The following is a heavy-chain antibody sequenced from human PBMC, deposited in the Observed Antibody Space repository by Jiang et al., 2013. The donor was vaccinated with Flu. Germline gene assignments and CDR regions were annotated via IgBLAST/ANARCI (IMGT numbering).Heavy chain of an antibody. D-gene: IGHD3-22*01. CDR3: ARAAYDSSGYYLGAFDY. CDR1: TSYA. J-gene: IGHJ4*02. CDR2: INAGNGNT. Sequence: TSYAMHWVRQAPGQRLEWMGWINAGNGNTKYSQKFQGRVTITRDTSASTAYMELSSLRSEDTAVYYCARAAYDSSGYYLGAFDYWGQGTLVTVSS. V-gene: IGHV1-3*01.